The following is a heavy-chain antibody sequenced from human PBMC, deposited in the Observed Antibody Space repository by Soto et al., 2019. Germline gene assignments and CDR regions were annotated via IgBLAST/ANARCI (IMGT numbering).Heavy chain of an antibody. CDR1: GGSFSGYY. V-gene: IGHV4-34*01. J-gene: IGHJ4*02. CDR3: ARGIAAAGRDY. CDR2: INHSGST. Sequence: SETLSLTCAVYGGSFSGYYWSWIRQPPGKGLEWIGEINHSGSTNYNPSLKSRVTISVDTSKNQFSLKLSSVTAADTAVYYCARGIAAAGRDYWGQGTLVTVSS. D-gene: IGHD6-13*01.